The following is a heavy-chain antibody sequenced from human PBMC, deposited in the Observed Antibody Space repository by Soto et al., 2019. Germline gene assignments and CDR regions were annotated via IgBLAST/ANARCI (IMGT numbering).Heavy chain of an antibody. V-gene: IGHV4-34*01. D-gene: IGHD4-17*01. CDR3: ARGLEGAVTGS. CDR2: ISHSGST. CDR1: GGSFSGYY. J-gene: IGHJ5*02. Sequence: QVQLQQWGAGLLKPSETLSLTCAVYGGSFSGYYWSWIRQPPGKGLEWIGEISHSGSTNYNPSLKSRVTISVDTSKNQFSLKLSSVTAADTAVYYCARGLEGAVTGSWGQGTLVTVSS.